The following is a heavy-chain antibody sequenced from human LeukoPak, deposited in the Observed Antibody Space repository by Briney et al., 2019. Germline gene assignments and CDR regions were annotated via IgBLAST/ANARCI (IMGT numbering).Heavy chain of an antibody. D-gene: IGHD3-16*01. V-gene: IGHV3-23*01. Sequence: GGTLRLSCAASGFTFSSFAVSWIRQAPGKGLEWVSSVSRSGVGTYYADSVRGRFTISRDNSKNTVFLQMNSLRAEDSAVYYCAKDYEVGSIDYWGQGTLVTVSS. CDR3: AKDYEVGSIDY. CDR1: GFTFSSFA. J-gene: IGHJ4*02. CDR2: VSRSGVGT.